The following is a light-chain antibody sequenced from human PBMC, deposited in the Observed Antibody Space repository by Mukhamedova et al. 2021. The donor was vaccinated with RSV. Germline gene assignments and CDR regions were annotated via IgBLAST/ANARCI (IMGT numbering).Light chain of an antibody. CDR1: GAGYD. Sequence: GAGYDVHWYQQFPGTAPQLLIYVNNIRPSGVPDRFSGSKSGTSASLAITGLQAEDEADYYCQSFDSRLSGSVFGGGTKLTVL. V-gene: IGLV1-40*01. CDR2: VNN. J-gene: IGLJ2*01. CDR3: QSFDSRLSGSV.